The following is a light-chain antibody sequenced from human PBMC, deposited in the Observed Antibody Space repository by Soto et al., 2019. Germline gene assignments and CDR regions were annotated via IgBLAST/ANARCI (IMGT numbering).Light chain of an antibody. CDR2: GSS. CDR1: QSVSDNF. J-gene: IGKJ3*01. V-gene: IGKV3-20*01. Sequence: EIVLTQSPGTLSLSPGERVTLSCRAIQSVSDNFLAWYQQKAGQAPRLIIYGSSNRATGIPDRFSGRGSGTDFTLTISRLEPEDFATYYCQQYGYSPIFTFGPGTKVDIK. CDR3: QQYGYSPIFT.